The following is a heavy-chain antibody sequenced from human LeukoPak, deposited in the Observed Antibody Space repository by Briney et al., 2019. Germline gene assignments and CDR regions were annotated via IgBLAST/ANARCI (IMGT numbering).Heavy chain of an antibody. J-gene: IGHJ4*02. Sequence: PGGSLRLSCAASGFTFSSYGMHWVRRAPGKGLEWVAVISYDGSNKNYADSVKGRFTISRDSSKNTLYIQMNSLRGEDTAVFYCARGSSSWSYFDYWGQGTLVTVSS. CDR2: ISYDGSNK. CDR3: ARGSSSWSYFDY. D-gene: IGHD6-13*01. V-gene: IGHV3-30*03. CDR1: GFTFSSYG.